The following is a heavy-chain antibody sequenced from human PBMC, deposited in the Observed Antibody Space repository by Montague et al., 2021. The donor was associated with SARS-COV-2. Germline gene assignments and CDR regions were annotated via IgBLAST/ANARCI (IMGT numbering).Heavy chain of an antibody. CDR2: IFHNGDS. CDR3: ARHVSNLRAAVDYFDY. J-gene: IGHJ4*02. Sequence: SETLSLTCLVSGGTISTDNLYWYWAWIRQPPGKGPEWIGSIFHNGDSYYNPSLNTLVTISIDTSRNHFSLSLTSVTAPDTAVYYCARHVSNLRAAVDYFDYWGQGTPVTVSS. CDR1: GGTISTDNLYWY. D-gene: IGHD5/OR15-5a*01. V-gene: IGHV4-39*01.